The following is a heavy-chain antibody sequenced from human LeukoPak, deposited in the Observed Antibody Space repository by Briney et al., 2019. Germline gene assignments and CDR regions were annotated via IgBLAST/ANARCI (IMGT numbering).Heavy chain of an antibody. D-gene: IGHD6-13*01. CDR2: IYYSGST. V-gene: IGHV4-59*01. J-gene: IGHJ4*02. Sequence: SETLSLTCTVSGGSISSYYWSWIRQPPGKGLEWIGYIYYSGSTNYNPSLKSRVTISVDTSKNQFSLKLSSVTAADTAVYYCARARNSSSWACDYWGQGTLVTVSS. CDR1: GGSISSYY. CDR3: ARARNSSSWACDY.